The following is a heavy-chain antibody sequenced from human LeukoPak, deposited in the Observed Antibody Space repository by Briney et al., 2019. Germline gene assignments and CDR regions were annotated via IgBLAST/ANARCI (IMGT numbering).Heavy chain of an antibody. CDR1: GGSISSYY. CDR3: ARDESSWYAGLKVNWFDP. J-gene: IGHJ5*02. D-gene: IGHD6-13*01. Sequence: SETLSLTCTVSGGSISSYYWSWIRQPPGKGLEWIGYIYYSGSTNYNPSLKSRVTISVDTSKNQFSLKLSSVTAADTAVYYCARDESSWYAGLKVNWFDPWGQGTLVTVSS. V-gene: IGHV4-59*12. CDR2: IYYSGST.